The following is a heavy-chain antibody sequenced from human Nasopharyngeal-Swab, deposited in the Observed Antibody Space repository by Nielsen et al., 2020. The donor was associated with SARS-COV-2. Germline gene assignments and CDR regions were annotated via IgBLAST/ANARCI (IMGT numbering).Heavy chain of an antibody. Sequence: GESLKISCKGSGYSFSGYWIGWVRQMPGKGLEWMGIMYPRDSDTRYSPSFQGQVTISADKSINTAYLQWSSLKASDTAMYYCATAYNGNYYWDYWGQGTLVTVSS. D-gene: IGHD1-7*01. J-gene: IGHJ4*02. CDR3: ATAYNGNYYWDY. CDR1: GYSFSGYW. V-gene: IGHV5-51*01. CDR2: MYPRDSDT.